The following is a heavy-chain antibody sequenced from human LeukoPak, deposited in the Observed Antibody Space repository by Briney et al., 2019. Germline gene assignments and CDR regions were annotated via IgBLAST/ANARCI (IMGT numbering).Heavy chain of an antibody. CDR1: GLTFSSYA. Sequence: PGGSLRLSCAASGLTFSSYAMSWVRQAPGKGLEWVSAISGSGGSTYYADSVKGRFTISRDNSKNTLYLQMNSLRAEDTAVYYCANWGVVITRNYYYGMDVWGQGTTVTVSS. CDR3: ANWGVVITRNYYYGMDV. J-gene: IGHJ6*02. CDR2: ISGSGGST. D-gene: IGHD3-22*01. V-gene: IGHV3-23*01.